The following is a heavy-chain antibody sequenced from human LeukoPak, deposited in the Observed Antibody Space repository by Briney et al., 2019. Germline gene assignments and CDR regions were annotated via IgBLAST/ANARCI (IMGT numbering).Heavy chain of an antibody. CDR2: ITGSSSYI. V-gene: IGHV3-21*01. CDR3: AKEAGGAGSSYEAYFDY. CDR1: GFXFSTYY. Sequence: PGGSLRLSCAASGFXFSTYYMNWVRQAPGKGLEWVSFITGSSSYIYYTDSVKGRFTISRDNAKNSLFLQMNSLRDEDTAVYYCAKEAGGAGSSYEAYFDYWGQGTLVTVSS. D-gene: IGHD6-6*01. J-gene: IGHJ4*02.